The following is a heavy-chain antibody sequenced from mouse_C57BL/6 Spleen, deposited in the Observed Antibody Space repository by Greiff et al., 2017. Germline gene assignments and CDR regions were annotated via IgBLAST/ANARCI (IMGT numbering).Heavy chain of an antibody. CDR3: ARTGGTLVYFDY. V-gene: IGHV1-50*01. CDR1: GFTFTSYW. J-gene: IGHJ2*01. D-gene: IGHD4-1*01. CDR2: IDPSDSYT. Sequence: VQLQQPGAELVKPGASVKLSCKASGFTFTSYWMQWVKQRPGQGLEWIGEIDPSDSYTNYNQKFKGKATLTVDTSSSTAYMQLSSLTSEDSAVYYCARTGGTLVYFDYWGQGTTLTVSS.